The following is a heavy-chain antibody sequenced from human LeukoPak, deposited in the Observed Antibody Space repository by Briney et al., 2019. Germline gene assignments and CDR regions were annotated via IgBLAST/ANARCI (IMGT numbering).Heavy chain of an antibody. D-gene: IGHD3-22*01. Sequence: SVKVSCKASGGTFSSYAISWARQAPGQGLEWMGRIIPIFGTANYAQKFQGRVTITTDESTSTAYMELSSLRSEDTAVYYCARVGYYYDSSADEGYFDYWGQGTLVTVSS. CDR1: GGTFSSYA. V-gene: IGHV1-69*05. CDR2: IIPIFGTA. J-gene: IGHJ4*02. CDR3: ARVGYYYDSSADEGYFDY.